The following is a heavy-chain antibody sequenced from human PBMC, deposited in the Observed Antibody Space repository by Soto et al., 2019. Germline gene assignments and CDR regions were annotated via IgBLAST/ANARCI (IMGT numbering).Heavy chain of an antibody. CDR1: GGSFSGYY. Sequence: SETLSLTCAVYGGSFSGYYWSWIRQPPGKGLEWIGEINHSGSTNYNPSLKSRVTISVDTSKNQFSLKLSSVTAADTAVYYCARVSTGRLLTDAFDIWGQGTMVTVSS. D-gene: IGHD3-9*01. CDR3: ARVSTGRLLTDAFDI. CDR2: INHSGST. V-gene: IGHV4-34*01. J-gene: IGHJ3*02.